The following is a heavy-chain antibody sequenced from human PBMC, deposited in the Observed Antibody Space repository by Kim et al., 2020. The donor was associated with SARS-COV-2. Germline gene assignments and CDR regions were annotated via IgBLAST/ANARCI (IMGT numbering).Heavy chain of an antibody. CDR3: ARQRGRGSWSLDD. Sequence: SETLSLTCTVSGDSISSDDYWWGWIRQPPGKGLEWIGSVFYSGSTHYNPSLQSRVTISVDRTKNQFSLKLTFVTVADTAMYYCARQRGRGSWSLDDWGQ. D-gene: IGHD6-13*01. CDR1: GDSISSDDYW. J-gene: IGHJ4*02. V-gene: IGHV4-39*01. CDR2: VFYSGST.